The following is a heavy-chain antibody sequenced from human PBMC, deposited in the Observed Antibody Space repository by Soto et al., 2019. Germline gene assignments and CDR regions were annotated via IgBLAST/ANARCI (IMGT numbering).Heavy chain of an antibody. CDR2: IKQHESDQ. Sequence: GGSLRLSCAASGFTFSTHWMSWVRQAPGKGLEWVANIKQHESDQYYVDSVKGRFTISRDNAKNSLYLQMNSLRAEDTAVYYCARSHVLRYFNWPPYVDVFDIWGQGTMVTVSS. CDR1: GFTFSTHW. CDR3: ARSHVLRYFNWPPYVDVFDI. D-gene: IGHD3-9*01. J-gene: IGHJ3*02. V-gene: IGHV3-7*01.